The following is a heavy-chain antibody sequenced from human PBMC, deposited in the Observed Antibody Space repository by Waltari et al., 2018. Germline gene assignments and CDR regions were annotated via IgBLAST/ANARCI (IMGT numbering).Heavy chain of an antibody. CDR3: ARTEHSRGWYDY. J-gene: IGHJ4*02. CDR1: GYTFTGYY. Sequence: QVQLVQSGAEVKKPGASVKVSCKASGYTFTGYYMHWVRQAPGQGLEWMGWINPNSGGTNYAQKCQGWVTMTRDTSISTAYMELSRLRSDDTAVYYCARTEHSRGWYDYWGQGTLVTVSS. D-gene: IGHD6-19*01. CDR2: INPNSGGT. V-gene: IGHV1-2*04.